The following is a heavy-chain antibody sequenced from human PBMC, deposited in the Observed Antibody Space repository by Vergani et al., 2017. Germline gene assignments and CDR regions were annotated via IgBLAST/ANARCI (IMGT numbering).Heavy chain of an antibody. CDR3: ARGYCTNSICRGKVDS. D-gene: IGHD2-8*01. CDR1: GFTLNTYG. Sequence: QVQILKSGGGVVQPGGSLRLSCTLSGFTLNTYGIHWVRQAPGKGLGWVSFIRLYGSSEYYGDSVKGRFTISRDKSQNPVNLQMNSLRTEDTAIYYCARGYCTNSICRGKVDSWGQGTLVTVSS. V-gene: IGHV3-30*02. CDR2: IRLYGSSE. J-gene: IGHJ4*02.